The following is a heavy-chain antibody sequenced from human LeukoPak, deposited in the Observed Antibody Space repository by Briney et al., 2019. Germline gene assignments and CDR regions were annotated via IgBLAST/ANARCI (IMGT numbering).Heavy chain of an antibody. D-gene: IGHD5-12*01. CDR2: VWNDGRNK. J-gene: IGHJ4*02. CDR1: GFTFTSHP. Sequence: GGSLRLSFAASGFTFTSHPMPWVRQAPGKGLEWVAGVWNDGRNKSYADSVRGRFSISRDNSKNKLYLQMTSLRAEDTALYYCARESGYDVDLDDGGQGTLVTVSS. CDR3: ARESGYDVDLDD. V-gene: IGHV3-33*01.